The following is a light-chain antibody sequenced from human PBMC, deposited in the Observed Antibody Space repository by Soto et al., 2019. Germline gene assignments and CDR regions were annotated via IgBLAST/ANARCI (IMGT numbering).Light chain of an antibody. CDR2: GTS. Sequence: EIVMTQSPGTLSLSPGERATISCRASQVIGSRYLAWYHQKSGQAPRLLIYGTSSRATGIPDRFSGRGSGTDFTLNISRLESEDFGVYYCQQFGSSIPHTFGQGTKLEIK. V-gene: IGKV3-20*01. J-gene: IGKJ2*01. CDR3: QQFGSSIPHT. CDR1: QVIGSRY.